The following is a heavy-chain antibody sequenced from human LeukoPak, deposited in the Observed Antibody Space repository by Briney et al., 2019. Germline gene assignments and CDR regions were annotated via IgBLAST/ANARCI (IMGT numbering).Heavy chain of an antibody. V-gene: IGHV3-33*01. D-gene: IGHD3-10*01. J-gene: IGHJ4*02. Sequence: GRSLRLSCAASGFTFSSYGMHWVRQAPGKGLEWVAVIWYDGSNKYYADSVKGRFTISRDNSKNTLYLQMNSLRAEDTAVYYCARDRNRGVIKTFAYWGQGTLVTVSS. CDR1: GFTFSSYG. CDR2: IWYDGSNK. CDR3: ARDRNRGVIKTFAY.